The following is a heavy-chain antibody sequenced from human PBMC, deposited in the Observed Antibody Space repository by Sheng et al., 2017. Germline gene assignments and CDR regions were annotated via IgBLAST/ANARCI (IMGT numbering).Heavy chain of an antibody. CDR1: GFTFSSYS. CDR3: ASSVFSSGYYSDAFDI. D-gene: IGHD3-22*01. J-gene: IGHJ3*02. CDR2: ISSSSSYI. V-gene: IGHV3-21*01. Sequence: EVQLVESGGGLVKPGGSLRLSCAASGFTFSSYSMNWVRQAPGKGLEWVSSISSSSSYIYYADSVKGRFTISRDNAKNSLYLQMNSLRAEDTAVYYCASSVFSSGYYSDAFDIWGQGTSGHR.